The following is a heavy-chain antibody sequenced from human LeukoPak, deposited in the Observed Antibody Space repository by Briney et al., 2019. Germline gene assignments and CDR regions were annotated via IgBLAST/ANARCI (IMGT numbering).Heavy chain of an antibody. CDR2: ISRNGVAT. Sequence: PGGSLRLSCEASGLSIADYTMHWVRQVPGKGLEWVSLISRNGVATKYADSVRGRFIVSRDNSKNSLYLQMNSLRAEDTAVYYCARAQPGGIIDYWGQGTLVTVSS. V-gene: IGHV3-43*01. J-gene: IGHJ4*02. D-gene: IGHD1-14*01. CDR3: ARAQPGGIIDY. CDR1: GLSIADYT.